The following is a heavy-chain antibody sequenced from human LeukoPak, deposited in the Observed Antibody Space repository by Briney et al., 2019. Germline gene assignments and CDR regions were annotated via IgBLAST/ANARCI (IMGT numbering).Heavy chain of an antibody. V-gene: IGHV3-23*01. Sequence: GGSLRLSCAASGFTFSTYAMSWVRQAPGKGMEWVSAISGSGGGTNYADSVKGRVTVSRDNSKSTLYLQMNSLRAEDTAVYYCAKSSYYDSSGYYREYYFDYWGQGTLVTVSS. D-gene: IGHD3-22*01. J-gene: IGHJ4*02. CDR3: AKSSYYDSSGYYREYYFDY. CDR1: GFTFSTYA. CDR2: ISGSGGGT.